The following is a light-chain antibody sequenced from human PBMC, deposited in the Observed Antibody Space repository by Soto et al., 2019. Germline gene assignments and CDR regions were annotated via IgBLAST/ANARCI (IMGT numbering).Light chain of an antibody. CDR1: QSVSSSY. Sequence: EIVLTQSPGTLSLSPGERATLSCRASQSVSSSYLSWYHQKPGQAPRLLIYGASSRATGIPDRFSGSGSGTDFTLAISSLQPEDSATYYCLQDINYPWTFGQGTKVDIK. V-gene: IGKV3-20*01. CDR2: GAS. J-gene: IGKJ1*01. CDR3: LQDINYPWT.